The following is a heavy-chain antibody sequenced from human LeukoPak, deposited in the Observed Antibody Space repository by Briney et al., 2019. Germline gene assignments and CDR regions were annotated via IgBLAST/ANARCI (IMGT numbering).Heavy chain of an antibody. CDR2: ISSSGSTI. CDR1: GFTFSSYE. V-gene: IGHV3-48*03. Sequence: GGSLRLSCAASGFTFSSYEMNWVRQAPGKGLEWVSYISSSGSTIYHADSVKGRFTISRDNAKNSLYLQMNSLRAEDTAVYYCARGEEKWGAVSDAFDIWGQGTMVTVSS. CDR3: ARGEEKWGAVSDAFDI. J-gene: IGHJ3*02. D-gene: IGHD1-26*01.